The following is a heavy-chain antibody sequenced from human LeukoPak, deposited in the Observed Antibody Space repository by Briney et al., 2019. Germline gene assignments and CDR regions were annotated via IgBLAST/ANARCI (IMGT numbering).Heavy chain of an antibody. CDR3: ARGPTYYDFWSGHLPMGY. V-gene: IGHV1-2*02. D-gene: IGHD3-3*01. J-gene: IGHJ4*02. Sequence: GASVKVSCKASGYTFTGYYMHWVRQAPGQGLEWMGWINPNSGGTNYAQKFQGRVTMTRDTSISTAYMELSRLRSDDTAVYYCARGPTYYDFWSGHLPMGYWGQGTLVTVSS. CDR2: INPNSGGT. CDR1: GYTFTGYY.